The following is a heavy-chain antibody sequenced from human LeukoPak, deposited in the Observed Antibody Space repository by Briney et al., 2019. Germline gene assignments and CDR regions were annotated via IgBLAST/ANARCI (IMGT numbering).Heavy chain of an antibody. J-gene: IGHJ4*02. CDR2: ISYDGSNK. CDR1: GFTFSSYA. Sequence: GGSLRLSCAASGFTFSSYAMHWVRQAPGKGLEWVAVISYDGSNKYYADSVKGRFTISRDNSKNTLYLQMNSLRAEDTAVYYCARPPGEARGVINYFDYWGQGTLVTVPS. CDR3: ARPPGEARGVINYFDY. V-gene: IGHV3-30*04. D-gene: IGHD3-10*01.